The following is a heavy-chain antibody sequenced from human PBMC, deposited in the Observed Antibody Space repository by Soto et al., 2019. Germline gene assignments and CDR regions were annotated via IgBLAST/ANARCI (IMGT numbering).Heavy chain of an antibody. CDR2: IIPIFGTA. V-gene: IGHV1-69*13. D-gene: IGHD5-18*01. CDR3: ARDPFRAMTLRDVYYYYGMDV. CDR1: RGTFSSYA. J-gene: IGHJ6*02. Sequence: SVKVSCKASRGTFSSYAISWVRQAPGQGGDWMGGIIPIFGTANYAQKFQGRVTITADESTSTAYMELSSLRSEDTAVYYCARDPFRAMTLRDVYYYYGMDVWGQGTTVTVSS.